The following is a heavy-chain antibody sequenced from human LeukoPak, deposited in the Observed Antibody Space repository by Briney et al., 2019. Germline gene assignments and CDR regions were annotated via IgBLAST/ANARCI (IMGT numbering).Heavy chain of an antibody. CDR1: GYTFTGYY. Sequence: ASVKVSCKASGYTFTGYYMHWVRQAPGQGLEWMGWINPNSGGTNYAQKFQGRVTMTRDTSISTAYMELSRLRSDDTAVYYCASIVGRGGSRVGWFDPWGQGTLVTVSS. CDR2: INPNSGGT. CDR3: ASIVGRGGSRVGWFDP. J-gene: IGHJ5*02. D-gene: IGHD2-15*01. V-gene: IGHV1-2*02.